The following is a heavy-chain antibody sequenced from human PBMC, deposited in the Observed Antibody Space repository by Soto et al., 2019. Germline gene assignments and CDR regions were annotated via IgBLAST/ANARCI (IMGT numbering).Heavy chain of an antibody. J-gene: IGHJ6*02. V-gene: IGHV5-10-1*01. D-gene: IGHD3-22*01. Sequence: PGESLKISCEGSGYSFTSYWISWVRRMPGKGLEWMGNIDPSDSSTNYSPSFQGHVTISADKSINTVYLEWGNLKASDTAMYYCARDGDTTMILLGYYYGMDVWGQGTTVTVSS. CDR2: IDPSDSST. CDR3: ARDGDTTMILLGYYYGMDV. CDR1: GYSFTSYW.